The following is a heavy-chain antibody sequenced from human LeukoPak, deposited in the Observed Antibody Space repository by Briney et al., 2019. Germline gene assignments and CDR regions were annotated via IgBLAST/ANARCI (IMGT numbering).Heavy chain of an antibody. D-gene: IGHD3-22*01. CDR3: ANENYFDTSGYIDN. Sequence: GGSLRLSCAASGFTFSSYGMHWVRQAPGKGLEWVAVISHDGSNKYYADSVKGRFTISRDNSKNTLYLQMNSLRPEDTAVYYCANENYFDTSGYIDNWGQGTLVTVSS. J-gene: IGHJ4*02. V-gene: IGHV3-30*18. CDR1: GFTFSSYG. CDR2: ISHDGSNK.